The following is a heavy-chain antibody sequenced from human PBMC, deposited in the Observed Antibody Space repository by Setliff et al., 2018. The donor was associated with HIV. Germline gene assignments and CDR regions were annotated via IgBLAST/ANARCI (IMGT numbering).Heavy chain of an antibody. D-gene: IGHD6-6*01. Sequence: SVKVSCKASGGTFSSYAITWVRQAPGQGPEWMGGIIPIYGTPNYAQRFQGRVTITADESTSTAYMDLSSLTSDDKAVYYCARLGVEYSSSWEYYFDYWGQGTLVTVSS. CDR1: GGTFSSYA. J-gene: IGHJ4*02. CDR3: ARLGVEYSSSWEYYFDY. CDR2: IIPIYGTP. V-gene: IGHV1-69*13.